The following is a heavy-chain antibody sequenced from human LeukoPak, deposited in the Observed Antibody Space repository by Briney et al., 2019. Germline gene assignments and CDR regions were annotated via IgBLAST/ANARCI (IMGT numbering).Heavy chain of an antibody. CDR1: GYSFTSYW. V-gene: IGHV5-10-1*01. J-gene: IGHJ4*02. Sequence: GESLKISCKGSGYSFTSYWISWVRQMPGKGLEWMGRIDPSDSYSNYSPSFQGHVTISTDKSISTAYLQWSSLKTSGTAMYYCARHAYGSGSYSNFDYWGQGTLVIVSS. CDR3: ARHAYGSGSYSNFDY. CDR2: IDPSDSYS. D-gene: IGHD3-10*01.